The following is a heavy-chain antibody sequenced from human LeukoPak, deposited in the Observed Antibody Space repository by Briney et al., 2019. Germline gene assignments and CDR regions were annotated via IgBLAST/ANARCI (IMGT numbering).Heavy chain of an antibody. CDR2: ISSSGGST. J-gene: IGHJ4*02. V-gene: IGHV3-23*01. CDR3: AKDLGYCSSTSCYTGY. CDR1: GFTFSSYA. D-gene: IGHD2-2*02. Sequence: GGSLRLSCAASGFTFSSYAMSWVRQAPGKGLEWVSAISSSGGSTYYADSVKGRFTISRDNSKNTLYLQMNSLRAEDTAVYYCAKDLGYCSSTSCYTGYWGQGTLVTVSS.